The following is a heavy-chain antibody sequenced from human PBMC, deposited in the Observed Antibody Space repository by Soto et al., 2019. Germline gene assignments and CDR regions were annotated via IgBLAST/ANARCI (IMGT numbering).Heavy chain of an antibody. CDR3: AADLAPTDPYNWFEP. V-gene: IGHV1-69*02. Sequence: GASVKVSCKASGGTFSSYTISCVRQAPGQGLEWMGRIIPILGIANYAQKFQGRVTITADKSTSTAYMELTSLRSEDTAVYYCAADLAPTDPYNWFEPWGQGTLVTVSS. CDR1: GGTFSSYT. CDR2: IIPILGIA. J-gene: IGHJ5*02. D-gene: IGHD1-1*01.